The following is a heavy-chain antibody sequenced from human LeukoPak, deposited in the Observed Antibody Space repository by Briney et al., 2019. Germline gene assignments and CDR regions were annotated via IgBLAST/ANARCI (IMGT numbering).Heavy chain of an antibody. J-gene: IGHJ4*02. CDR2: IKEDGTET. Sequence: GGSLRLSCAASGFMFSSNWMSWVRLAPGKGLEWVANIKEDGTETYYVDSVKGRFAISRDNAKNSLYLQMNSLRVVDTAVYYCAKEGRSLQTYWGQGTLVTVSS. V-gene: IGHV3-7*03. CDR1: GFMFSSNW. D-gene: IGHD5-24*01. CDR3: AKEGRSLQTY.